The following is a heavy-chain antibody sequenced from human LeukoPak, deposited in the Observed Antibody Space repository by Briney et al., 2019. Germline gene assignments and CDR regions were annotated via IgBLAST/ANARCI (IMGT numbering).Heavy chain of an antibody. D-gene: IGHD6-19*01. CDR3: AREGSGWYRNWFDP. CDR1: GGSISSSSYY. CDR2: IYYSGST. J-gene: IGHJ5*02. V-gene: IGHV4-39*07. Sequence: SETLSLTCTVSGGSISSSSYYWGWIRQPPGKGLEWIGSIYYSGSTCYNPSLKSRVTISVDTSKNQFSLKLSSVTAADTAVYYCAREGSGWYRNWFDPWGQGTLVTVSS.